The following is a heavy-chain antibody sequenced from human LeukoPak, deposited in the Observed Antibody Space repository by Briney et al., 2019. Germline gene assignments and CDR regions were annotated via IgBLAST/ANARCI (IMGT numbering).Heavy chain of an antibody. Sequence: SETLSLTCSVSGGSISSYYWSWIRQPPGKGLEYIGYTFYSGSTYYNPSLKSRVTISVDTSKNQFSLKLSSVTAADTAVYYCARSYSSSWYGPYNWFDPWGQGTLVTVSS. CDR2: TFYSGST. D-gene: IGHD6-13*01. CDR1: GGSISSYY. CDR3: ARSYSSSWYGPYNWFDP. J-gene: IGHJ5*02. V-gene: IGHV4-59*04.